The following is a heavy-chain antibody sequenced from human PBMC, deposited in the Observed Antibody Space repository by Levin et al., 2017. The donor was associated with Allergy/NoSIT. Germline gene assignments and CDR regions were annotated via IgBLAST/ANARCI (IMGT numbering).Heavy chain of an antibody. CDR2: ISGSGGNT. CDR3: AKTPRYCSRTSCYAGSMDV. D-gene: IGHD2-2*01. V-gene: IGHV3-23*01. Sequence: GASVKVSCAASGFTFSSYAMSWVRQAPGKGLEWVSAISGSGGNTYYADSVKGRFTISRDNSKNTLYLQMNSLRAEDTAVYYCAKTPRYCSRTSCYAGSMDVWGKGTTVTVSS. J-gene: IGHJ6*03. CDR1: GFTFSSYA.